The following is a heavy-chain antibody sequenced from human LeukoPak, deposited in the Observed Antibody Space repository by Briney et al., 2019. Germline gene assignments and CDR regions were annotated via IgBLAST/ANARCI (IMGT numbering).Heavy chain of an antibody. V-gene: IGHV3-30-3*01. D-gene: IGHD1-1*01. J-gene: IGHJ4*02. Sequence: QTGGSLRLSCAASGFTFSSYAMHWVRQAPGKGLEWVAVISYDGSNKYYADSVKGRFTISRDNSKNTLYLQMNSLRAEDTAVYYCARDGLLIRSGGYFDYWGQGTLVTVSS. CDR2: ISYDGSNK. CDR3: ARDGLLIRSGGYFDY. CDR1: GFTFSSYA.